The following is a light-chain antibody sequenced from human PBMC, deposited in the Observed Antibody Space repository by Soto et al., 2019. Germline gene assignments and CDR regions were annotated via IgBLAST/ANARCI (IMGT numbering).Light chain of an antibody. J-gene: IGLJ1*01. CDR3: SSYTSSSTYV. CDR2: EVS. V-gene: IGLV2-14*01. CDR1: SSDVGGYNF. Sequence: QSALTQPASVSGSPGQSITISCTGTSSDVGGYNFVSWYQQHKGKAPKLMIYEVSNRPSGVSNRFSGSKSGNTASLTISGLQAEDEDDYYCSSYTSSSTYVFGAVTKLTVL.